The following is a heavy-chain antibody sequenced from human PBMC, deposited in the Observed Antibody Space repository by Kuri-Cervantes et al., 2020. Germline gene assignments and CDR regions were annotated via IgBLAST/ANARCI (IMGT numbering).Heavy chain of an antibody. Sequence: GGSLRLSCAASGFTVSSNYMSWVRQAPGKGLEWVSVIYSGGSTYYADSVKGRFTISRDNSKNTLYLQMNSLRAEDTAVYYCAKALYDSSGFYYYYGMDVWGQGTTVTVSS. CDR1: GFTVSSNY. CDR2: IYSGGST. D-gene: IGHD3-22*01. V-gene: IGHV3-53*05. J-gene: IGHJ6*02. CDR3: AKALYDSSGFYYYYGMDV.